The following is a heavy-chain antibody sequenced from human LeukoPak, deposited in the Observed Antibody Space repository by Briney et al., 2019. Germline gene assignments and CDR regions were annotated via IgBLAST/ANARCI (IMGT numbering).Heavy chain of an antibody. V-gene: IGHV4-59*01. CDR3: ARANPGYLSYYDSSGYYFDY. J-gene: IGHJ4*02. CDR2: IYYSGST. CDR1: GGSISSYY. Sequence: SETLSLTCTVSGGSISSYYWSWIRQPPGKGLVWIGYIYYSGSTNYNPSLKSRVTISVDTSKNQFSLKLSSVTAADTAVYYCARANPGYLSYYDSSGYYFDYWGQGTLVTVSS. D-gene: IGHD3-22*01.